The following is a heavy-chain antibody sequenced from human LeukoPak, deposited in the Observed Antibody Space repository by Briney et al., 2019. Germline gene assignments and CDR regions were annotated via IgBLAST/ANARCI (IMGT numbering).Heavy chain of an antibody. Sequence: GGSVRLSCAASGFTFSSYAMHWVRQAPGKGLEWVAVISYDGSNKYYADSVKGRFTISRDNSKNTLYLQMNSLRAEDTAVYYCARKPGIAVAGSKIDYWGQGTLVTVSS. J-gene: IGHJ4*02. CDR1: GFTFSSYA. V-gene: IGHV3-30-3*01. CDR3: ARKPGIAVAGSKIDY. CDR2: ISYDGSNK. D-gene: IGHD6-19*01.